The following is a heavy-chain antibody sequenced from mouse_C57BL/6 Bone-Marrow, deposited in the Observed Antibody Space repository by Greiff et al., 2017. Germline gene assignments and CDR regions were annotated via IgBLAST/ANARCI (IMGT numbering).Heavy chain of an antibody. CDR1: GYTFTSYW. CDR2: IDPSDSYT. Sequence: VQLQQPGAELVMPGASVKLSCKASGYTFTSYWMHWVKQRPGQGLEWIGEIDPSDSYTNYNQKFKGKSTLTVDKSSSTAYMQLSSLTSEDTAVYYCAREGLYYDDDDGDYYAMDYWGQGTSVTVSS. CDR3: AREGLYYDDDDGDYYAMDY. V-gene: IGHV1-69*01. D-gene: IGHD2-4*01. J-gene: IGHJ4*01.